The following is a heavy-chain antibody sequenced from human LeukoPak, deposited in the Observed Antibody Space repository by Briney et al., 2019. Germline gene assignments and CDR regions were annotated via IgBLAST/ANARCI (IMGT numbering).Heavy chain of an antibody. CDR1: GFTFSSYA. J-gene: IGHJ5*02. V-gene: IGHV3-30*04. Sequence: PGRSLRLSCAASGFTFSSYAMHWVRQAPGKELEWVAVISYDGSNKYYADSVKGRFTISRDNSKNTLYLQMNSLRAEDTAVYYCARDLAVAADDWFDPRGQGTLVTVSS. CDR3: ARDLAVAADDWFDP. CDR2: ISYDGSNK. D-gene: IGHD6-19*01.